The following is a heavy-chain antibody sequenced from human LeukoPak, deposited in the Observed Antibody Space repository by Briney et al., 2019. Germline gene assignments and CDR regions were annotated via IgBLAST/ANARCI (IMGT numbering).Heavy chain of an antibody. CDR3: ARDHCSRGSCLGGH. Sequence: ASVKVSCKASGYTFSDYDINWVRQATGQGLEWMGRINPGSDNTDYAQKFQGRVTMTKDSSISTVYMELSSLRSEDAAIYYCARDHCSRGSCLGGHWGQGTLVAVSS. CDR2: INPGSDNT. CDR1: GYTFSDYD. V-gene: IGHV1-8*01. D-gene: IGHD2-15*01. J-gene: IGHJ4*02.